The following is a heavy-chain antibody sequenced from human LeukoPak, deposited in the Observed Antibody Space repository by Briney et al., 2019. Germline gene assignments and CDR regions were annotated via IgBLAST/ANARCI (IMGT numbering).Heavy chain of an antibody. V-gene: IGHV3-33*06. J-gene: IGHJ4*02. CDR3: AKDFLNYYDSSGYPDY. CDR2: IWYDGSNK. CDR1: GFTFSSYG. Sequence: PGRSLRLSCAASGFTFSSYGMHWVRQAPGKGLEGVAVIWYDGSNKYYADSVKGRFTISRDNSKNTLYLQMNSLRAEDTAVYCCAKDFLNYYDSSGYPDYWGQGTLVTVSS. D-gene: IGHD3-22*01.